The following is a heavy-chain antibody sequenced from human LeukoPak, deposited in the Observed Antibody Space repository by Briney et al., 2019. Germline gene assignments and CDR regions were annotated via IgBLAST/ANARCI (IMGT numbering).Heavy chain of an antibody. J-gene: IGHJ4*02. CDR1: GVSISSGGYY. V-gene: IGHV4-31*03. D-gene: IGHD4-11*01. Sequence: SQTLSLTCTVSGVSISSGGYYWSWIRQHPGKGLEWIGYIYYSGSTYYNPSLKSRVTISVDTSKNQFSLKLSSVTAADTAVYYCARSGESDYSNYDWGQGTLVTVSS. CDR3: ARSGESDYSNYD. CDR2: IYYSGST.